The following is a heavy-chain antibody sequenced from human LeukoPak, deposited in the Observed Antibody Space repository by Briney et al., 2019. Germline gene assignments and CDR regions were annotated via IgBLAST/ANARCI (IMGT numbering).Heavy chain of an antibody. CDR2: ISGSGGST. CDR1: GFTFSSYG. J-gene: IGHJ3*02. CDR3: ARESKDAFDI. D-gene: IGHD4-11*01. V-gene: IGHV3-20*04. Sequence: PGGSLRLSCAASGFTFSSYGMSWVRQAPGKGLEWVSAISGSGGSTGYADSVKGRFTISRDNAKNSLYLQMNSLRAEDTALYYCARESKDAFDIWGQGTMVTVSS.